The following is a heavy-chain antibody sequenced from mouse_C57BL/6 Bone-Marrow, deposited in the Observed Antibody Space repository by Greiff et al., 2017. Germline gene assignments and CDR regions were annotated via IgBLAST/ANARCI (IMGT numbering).Heavy chain of an antibody. CDR1: GFTFSSYA. Sequence: EVQLVESGGGLVKPGGSLKLSCAASGFTFSSYAMSWVRQTPEKRLEWVATISDGGSYTYYPDNVKGRFTISRDNAKNNLYLQMSHLKSEDTAMYYCARRVITTVAPHFDVWGTGTTVTVSS. V-gene: IGHV5-4*01. CDR2: ISDGGSYT. CDR3: ARRVITTVAPHFDV. D-gene: IGHD1-1*01. J-gene: IGHJ1*03.